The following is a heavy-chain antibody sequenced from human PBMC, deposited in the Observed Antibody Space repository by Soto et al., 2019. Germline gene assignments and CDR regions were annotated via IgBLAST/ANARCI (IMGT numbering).Heavy chain of an antibody. V-gene: IGHV3-30*18. CDR2: ISYDGSNK. D-gene: IGHD2-21*02. Sequence: GGSLRLSCAASGFTFSSYGMHWVRQAPGKGLEWVAVISYDGSNKYYADSVKGRFTISRDNSKNTLYLQMNSLRAEDTAVYYCAKVDRGGDSPYYGMDVWGQGTTVTVSS. CDR3: AKVDRGGDSPYYGMDV. CDR1: GFTFSSYG. J-gene: IGHJ6*02.